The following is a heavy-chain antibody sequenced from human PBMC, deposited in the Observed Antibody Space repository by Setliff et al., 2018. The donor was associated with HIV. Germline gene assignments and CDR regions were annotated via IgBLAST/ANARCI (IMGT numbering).Heavy chain of an antibody. Sequence: NPSETLSLTCTVSGASIRNYYWSWIRQAPGRGLEWLGFFYTGTTYYNPSLKSRVTISVDTSKKQISLKVKSVTAADTAVYYCARDYGSGSYDHWGQGTLVTVSS. CDR2: FYTGTT. V-gene: IGHV4-4*08. CDR3: ARDYGSGSYDH. J-gene: IGHJ5*02. CDR1: GASIRNYY. D-gene: IGHD3-10*01.